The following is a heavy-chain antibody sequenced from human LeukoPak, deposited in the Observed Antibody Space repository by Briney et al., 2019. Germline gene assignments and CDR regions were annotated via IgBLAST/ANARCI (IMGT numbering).Heavy chain of an antibody. CDR3: ATVRTVSDSSLDY. CDR2: IRSQSDGGAA. Sequence: GGSLRLSCVGSGFTFHIAWMSWVRQAPGKGLEWVGRIRSQSDGGAADYAAPVNGRLTISRDDSNNTLYLQMNSLKTEDTAVYYCATVRTVSDSSLDYWGQGTLVTVSS. J-gene: IGHJ4*02. V-gene: IGHV3-15*01. CDR1: GFTFHIAW. D-gene: IGHD3-22*01.